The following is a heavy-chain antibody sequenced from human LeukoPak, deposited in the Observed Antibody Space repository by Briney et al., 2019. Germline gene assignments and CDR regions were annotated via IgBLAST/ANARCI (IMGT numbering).Heavy chain of an antibody. D-gene: IGHD6-13*01. CDR3: TRVRSSSWYDY. J-gene: IGHJ4*02. V-gene: IGHV3-74*01. CDR2: ISGDGTTT. CDR1: GFTFSTSW. Sequence: GGSLRRSCATSGFTFSTSWMHWVRQAPGKGLVWVSRISGDGTTTTYADSVKGRFTISRDNAKNTLFLQMNSLRVDDTAVYYCTRVRSSSWYDYWGQGALVTVSS.